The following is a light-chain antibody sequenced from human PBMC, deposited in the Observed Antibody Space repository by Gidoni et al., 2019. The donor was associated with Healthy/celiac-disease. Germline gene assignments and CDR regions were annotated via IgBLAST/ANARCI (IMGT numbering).Light chain of an antibody. J-gene: IGLJ2*01. CDR3: QAWDSSTPVV. V-gene: IGLV3-1*01. CDR1: KLGDKY. Sequence: SYELTQPPSVSVSPGQTASINCSGDKLGDKYACWYQQKPGQSPVLVIYQDSKRLSGIPERFSGSNSGNTATLTISGTQAMDEADYYCQAWDSSTPVVFGGGTKLTVL. CDR2: QDS.